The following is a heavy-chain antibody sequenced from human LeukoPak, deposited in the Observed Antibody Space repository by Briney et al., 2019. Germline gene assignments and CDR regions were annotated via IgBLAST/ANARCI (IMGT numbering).Heavy chain of an antibody. CDR3: ARDRTIFGVVLEVQDAFDI. CDR1: GGTFSSYA. Sequence: SVKVSCKASGGTFSSYAISWVRQAPGQGLEWMGRIIPIFGTANYAQKFQGRVTITTDESTSTAYMELSSLRSEDTAVYYCARDRTIFGVVLEVQDAFDIWGQGTMVTVTS. CDR2: IIPIFGTA. V-gene: IGHV1-69*05. D-gene: IGHD3-3*01. J-gene: IGHJ3*02.